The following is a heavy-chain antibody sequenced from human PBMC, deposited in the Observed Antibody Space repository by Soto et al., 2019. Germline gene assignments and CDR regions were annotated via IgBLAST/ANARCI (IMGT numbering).Heavy chain of an antibody. Sequence: SEPLSLTCTVSGDSISAYSWSWVRQPPGKGLEWIGNIHYNGNTKYSPSLKSRVTMSVDTSKNHFSLRLISVTAADTAIYFCAREGNLGRWLQPLDFWGQGTLVTVSS. J-gene: IGHJ4*02. D-gene: IGHD5-12*01. CDR3: AREGNLGRWLQPLDF. CDR1: GDSISAYS. CDR2: IHYNGNT. V-gene: IGHV4-59*01.